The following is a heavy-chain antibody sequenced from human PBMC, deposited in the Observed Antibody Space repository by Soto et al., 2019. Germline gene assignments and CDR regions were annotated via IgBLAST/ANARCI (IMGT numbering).Heavy chain of an antibody. J-gene: IGHJ4*02. V-gene: IGHV4-4*07. CDR2: IYTSGST. CDR3: ARDGYSGYDDLGFDY. Sequence: SSETLSLTCTVSGGSISSYYWSWIRQPAGKGLDWIGRIYTSGSTNYNPSLKSRVTMSVDTSKNQFSLKLSSVTAADTAVYYCARDGYSGYDDLGFDYWGQGTLVTVSS. D-gene: IGHD5-12*01. CDR1: GGSISSYY.